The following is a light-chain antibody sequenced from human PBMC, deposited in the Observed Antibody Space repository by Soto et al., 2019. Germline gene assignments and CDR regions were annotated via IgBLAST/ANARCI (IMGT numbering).Light chain of an antibody. CDR1: QSVSSY. J-gene: IGKJ4*02. CDR3: QQGSNWPLT. Sequence: EIVLTQSPATLSLSPGERATLSCRASQSVSSYLAWYQQKPGQAPRLLIYDASNRATGIPARFSGSGSGTDFTLTSSSLEPEDFAVYYCQQGSNWPLTFGGGTKVEIK. V-gene: IGKV3-11*01. CDR2: DAS.